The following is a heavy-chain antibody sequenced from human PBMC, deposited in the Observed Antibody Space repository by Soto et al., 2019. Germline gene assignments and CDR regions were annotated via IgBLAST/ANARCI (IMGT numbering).Heavy chain of an antibody. Sequence: SETLSLTCTVSGGSIDNYFWSWIRQPPGKGLQWIGFISYSGSTNYNPSLKIRLTISMDTSKNHLSLTLTSVTAADTAVYFCVREDGDYGLHENWFDPWGRGTLVTVSS. V-gene: IGHV4-59*01. J-gene: IGHJ5*02. D-gene: IGHD4-17*01. CDR3: VREDGDYGLHENWFDP. CDR2: ISYSGST. CDR1: GGSIDNYF.